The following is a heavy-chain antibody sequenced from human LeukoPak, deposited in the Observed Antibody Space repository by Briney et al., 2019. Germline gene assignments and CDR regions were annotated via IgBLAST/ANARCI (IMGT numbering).Heavy chain of an antibody. V-gene: IGHV4-59*08. CDR1: GGSISSYY. Sequence: PSETLSLTCTVSGGSISSYYWSCIRQPPGKGLEWIGYIYYSGSTNYNPSLKSRVTISVDTSKNQFSLKLSSVAAADTAVYYCARSRDGYFPRKYWGQGTLVTVSS. CDR3: ARSRDGYFPRKY. J-gene: IGHJ4*02. CDR2: IYYSGST. D-gene: IGHD5-24*01.